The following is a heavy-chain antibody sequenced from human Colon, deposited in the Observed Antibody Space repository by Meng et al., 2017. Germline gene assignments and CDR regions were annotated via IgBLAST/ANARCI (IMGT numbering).Heavy chain of an antibody. V-gene: IGHV4-31*01. Sequence: HVQLQDSGPGLVKPSQTLSLTCTVSGGSISNGFFFWSWIRQHPLKGLEWIGSVSHTGSTSYNPSIQSLVTISRDTPKNQFSLNLTSVTAADTAVYFCARGSGTLRHFDYWGQGTLVTVSS. CDR2: VSHTGST. D-gene: IGHD1-26*01. CDR3: ARGSGTLRHFDY. J-gene: IGHJ4*02. CDR1: GGSISNGFFF.